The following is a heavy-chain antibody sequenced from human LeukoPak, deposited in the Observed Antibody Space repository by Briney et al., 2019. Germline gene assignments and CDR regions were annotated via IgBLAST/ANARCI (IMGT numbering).Heavy chain of an antibody. CDR1: GFTFGSYT. V-gene: IGHV3-15*01. D-gene: IGHD1-7*01. CDR3: TAGDWNYIIAFDY. CDR2: IKPKSNGGTT. Sequence: PGGSLRLSCAASGFTFGSYTMNWVRQAPGQGLEWVGRIKPKSNGGTTDYAAPMRGRFTISRDDSENTLYLEIHSLKTEDTAVYFCTAGDWNYIIAFDYWGQGALVTVPS. J-gene: IGHJ4*02.